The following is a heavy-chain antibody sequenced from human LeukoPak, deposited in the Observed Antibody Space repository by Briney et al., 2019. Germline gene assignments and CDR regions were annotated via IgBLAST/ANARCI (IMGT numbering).Heavy chain of an antibody. Sequence: TGGSLRLSCAASRFTFSSYSMNWVRQAPGKGLEWVSSISSSSSYIYYADSVKGRFTISRDNAKNSLYLQMNSLRAEDTAVYYCARDRTVARPGDYWGQGTLVTVSS. CDR2: ISSSSSYI. J-gene: IGHJ4*02. CDR1: RFTFSSYS. CDR3: ARDRTVARPGDY. D-gene: IGHD6-6*01. V-gene: IGHV3-21*01.